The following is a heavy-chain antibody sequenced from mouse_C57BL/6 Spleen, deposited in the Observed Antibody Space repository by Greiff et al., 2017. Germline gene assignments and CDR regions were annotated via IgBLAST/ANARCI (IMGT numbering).Heavy chain of an antibody. D-gene: IGHD2-14*01. CDR2: IYPGDGDT. CDR3: ARYWYGDNYAMDY. J-gene: IGHJ4*01. V-gene: IGHV1-80*01. CDR1: GYAFSSYW. Sequence: VQLQESGAELVKPGASVKISCKASGYAFSSYWMNWVKQRPGRGLEWIGQIYPGDGDTNYNGKFKGKATLTADKSSSTAYMQLSSRTSEDSAVYLCARYWYGDNYAMDYWGQGTSVTVSS.